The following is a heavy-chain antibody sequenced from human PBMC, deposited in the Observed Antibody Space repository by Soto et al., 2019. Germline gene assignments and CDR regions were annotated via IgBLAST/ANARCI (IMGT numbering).Heavy chain of an antibody. V-gene: IGHV3-30*18. CDR2: ISYDGVNK. Sequence: PGGSLRLACAASGFTFSTYGMHWVRQAPGKGLEWVAVISYDGVNKYYADSVKGRFTISRDNSKNTLYLQMNSLRAEDTAVYYCLKSVYNWNDGLFDYRGQGTLDTGSS. CDR1: GFTFSTYG. CDR3: LKSVYNWNDGLFDY. D-gene: IGHD1-1*01. J-gene: IGHJ4*02.